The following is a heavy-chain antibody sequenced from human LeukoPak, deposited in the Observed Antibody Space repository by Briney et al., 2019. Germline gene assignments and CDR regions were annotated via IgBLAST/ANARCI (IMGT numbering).Heavy chain of an antibody. J-gene: IGHJ4*02. CDR3: ARDYCSSTSCLFDY. CDR2: INPNSGDT. CDR1: GYTFTGYH. Sequence: ASVKVSCKASGYTFTGYHMHRVRQAPGQGLEWMGRINPNSGDTNYAQKFQGRVTMTRDTSISTAYMELSRLRSDDTAVYYYARDYCSSTSCLFDYWGQGTLVTVSS. D-gene: IGHD2-2*01. V-gene: IGHV1-2*06.